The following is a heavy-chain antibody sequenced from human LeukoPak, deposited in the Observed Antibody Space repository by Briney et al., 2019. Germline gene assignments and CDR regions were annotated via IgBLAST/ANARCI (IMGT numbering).Heavy chain of an antibody. CDR1: GYSFTDYY. V-gene: IGHV1-2*02. D-gene: IGHD3-22*01. J-gene: IGHJ4*02. CDR3: ARDSYYYDSSGYSVFDY. Sequence: ASVKVSCKASGYSFTDYYMYWVRQAPGQGLEWMGRINPNSGATNYAQKFQGRVTMTRDTSISTAYMELSRLRSDDTAVYYCARDSYYYDSSGYSVFDYWGQGTLVTVSS. CDR2: INPNSGAT.